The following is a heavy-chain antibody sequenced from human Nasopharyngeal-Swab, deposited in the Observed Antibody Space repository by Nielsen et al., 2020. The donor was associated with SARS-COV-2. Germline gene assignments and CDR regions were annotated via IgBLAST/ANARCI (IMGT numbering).Heavy chain of an antibody. J-gene: IGHJ4*02. D-gene: IGHD5-12*01. V-gene: IGHV3-48*04. Sequence: GESLKISCATSGFTFSPYTMTWVRQAPGKGLQLISYITSGNSVQYADSVRGRFTISRDNAKNSLYLQMNSLPAEDTAVYYCARERGGGYGDYWGQGTLVTVSS. CDR2: ITSGNSV. CDR3: ARERGGGYGDY. CDR1: GFTFSPYT.